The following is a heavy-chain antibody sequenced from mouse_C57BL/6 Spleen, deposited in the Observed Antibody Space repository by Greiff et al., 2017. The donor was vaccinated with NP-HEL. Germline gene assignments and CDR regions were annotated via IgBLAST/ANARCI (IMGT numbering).Heavy chain of an antibody. V-gene: IGHV1-82*01. CDR1: GYAFSSSW. J-gene: IGHJ4*01. CDR3: ARADGAMDY. CDR2: IYPGDGDT. Sequence: VQLQQSGPELVKPGASVKISCKASGYAFSSSWMNWVKQRPGKGLEWIGRIYPGDGDTNYNGKFKGKATLTADKSSSTAYMQLSSLTSEDSAVYFCARADGAMDYWGQGTSVTVSS.